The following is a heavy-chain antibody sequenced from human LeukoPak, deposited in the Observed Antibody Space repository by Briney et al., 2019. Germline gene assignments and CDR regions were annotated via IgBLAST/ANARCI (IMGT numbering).Heavy chain of an antibody. V-gene: IGHV3-7*03. J-gene: IGHJ6*04. Sequence: GGSLRLSCAASGFTFSSYWMSWVRQAPGKGLEWVANIKQDGSEKYYVDSVKGRSTISRDNAKNSLYLQMNSLRAEDTAVYYCARDKVTDFGYGVDVWGKGTTVTVSS. CDR3: ARDKVTDFGYGVDV. CDR1: GFTFSSYW. CDR2: IKQDGSEK. D-gene: IGHD3-3*01.